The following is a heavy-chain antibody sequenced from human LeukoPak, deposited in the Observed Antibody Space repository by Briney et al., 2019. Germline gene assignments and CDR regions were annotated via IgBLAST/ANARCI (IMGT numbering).Heavy chain of an antibody. J-gene: IGHJ1*01. V-gene: IGHV3-30*18. Sequence: PGGSLRLSCAASGFTFSSYGMHWVRQAPGKGLEWVAVISYDGSNKYYADSVKGRFTISRDNSKNTLYLQMNSLRAEDTAVYYCAKAPYNPYYYDSSGYRYFQHWGQGTLVTVSS. D-gene: IGHD3-22*01. CDR3: AKAPYNPYYYDSSGYRYFQH. CDR1: GFTFSSYG. CDR2: ISYDGSNK.